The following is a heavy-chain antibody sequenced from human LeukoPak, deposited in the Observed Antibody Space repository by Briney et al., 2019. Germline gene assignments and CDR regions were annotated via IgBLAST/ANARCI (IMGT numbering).Heavy chain of an antibody. CDR2: ISSSSSYI. CDR1: GFTFSSYG. D-gene: IGHD3-10*02. Sequence: SGGSLRLSCAASGFTFSSYGMTWVRQAPGKGLEWVSSISSSSSYIYYADSVKGRFTISRDNAKNSLYLQTNSLRAEDTAVYYCAELGITMIGGVWGKGTTVTISS. V-gene: IGHV3-21*01. J-gene: IGHJ6*04. CDR3: AELGITMIGGV.